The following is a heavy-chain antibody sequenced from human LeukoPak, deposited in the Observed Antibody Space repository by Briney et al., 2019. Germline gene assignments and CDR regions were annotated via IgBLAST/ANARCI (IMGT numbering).Heavy chain of an antibody. V-gene: IGHV3-48*01. Sequence: PGGSLRLSCAASGFTFSSYSMNWVRQAPGKGLEWVSYISSSGSTIYYADSVKGRFTISRDNAKNSLYLQMNSLRAEDTAVYYCARAGTCSGGSCYSDYWGQGTLVTVSS. CDR1: GFTFSSYS. D-gene: IGHD2-15*01. J-gene: IGHJ4*02. CDR3: ARAGTCSGGSCYSDY. CDR2: ISSSGSTI.